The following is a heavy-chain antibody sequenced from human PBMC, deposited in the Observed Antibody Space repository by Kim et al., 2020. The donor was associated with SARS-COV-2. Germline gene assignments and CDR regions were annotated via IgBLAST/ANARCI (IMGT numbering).Heavy chain of an antibody. V-gene: IGHV3-30*18. D-gene: IGHD1-26*01. CDR2: ISYDGSNK. J-gene: IGHJ4*02. CDR3: AKGEGGATFGWYFDY. CDR1: GFTFSSYG. Sequence: GGSLRLSCAASGFTFSSYGMHWVRQAPGKGLEWVAVISYDGSNKYYADSVKGRFTISRDNSKNTLYLQMNSLRAEDTAVYYCAKGEGGATFGWYFDYWGQGTLVTVSS.